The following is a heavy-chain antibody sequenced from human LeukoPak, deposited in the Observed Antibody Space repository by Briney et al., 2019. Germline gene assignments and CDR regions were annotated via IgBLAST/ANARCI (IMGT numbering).Heavy chain of an antibody. CDR1: GYTFTSYG. D-gene: IGHD2-2*01. CDR2: ISAYNGNT. Sequence: ASVKVSCKASGYTFTSYGISWVRQAPGQGLAWMGWISAYNGNTNYAQKLQGRVTMTTDTSTSTAYMELRSLRSDDTAVYYCARVSCSSTSCYRGSPYYYYSMDVWGQGTTVTVSS. J-gene: IGHJ6*02. V-gene: IGHV1-18*01. CDR3: ARVSCSSTSCYRGSPYYYYSMDV.